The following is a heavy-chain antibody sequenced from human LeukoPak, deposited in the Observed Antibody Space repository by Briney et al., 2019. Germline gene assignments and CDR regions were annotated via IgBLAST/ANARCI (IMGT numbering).Heavy chain of an antibody. V-gene: IGHV1-46*01. CDR2: IIPIFGTA. CDR1: GYTLTGYY. D-gene: IGHD3-22*01. CDR3: ASGHDSSGYYYYYYMDV. Sequence: ASVKVSCKASGYTLTGYYMHWVRQAPGQGLEWMGGIIPIFGTANYAQKFQGRVTMTRDTSTSTVYMELSSLRSEDTAVYYCASGHDSSGYYYYYYMDVWGKGTTVTISS. J-gene: IGHJ6*03.